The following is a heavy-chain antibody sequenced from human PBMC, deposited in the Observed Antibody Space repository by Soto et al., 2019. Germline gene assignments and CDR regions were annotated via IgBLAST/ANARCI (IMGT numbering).Heavy chain of an antibody. CDR3: ARDQSFDRSYYYGIDV. CDR1: GGTFSSYT. J-gene: IGHJ6*02. Sequence: SVKVSCKASGGTFSSYTISWVRQAPGQGLEWMGRIIPILGIANYAQKFQGRVTITADKSTSTAYMELSSLRSGDTAVYYCARDQSFDRSYYYGIDVWGQGTTVTVSS. CDR2: IIPILGIA. D-gene: IGHD3-10*01. V-gene: IGHV1-69*04.